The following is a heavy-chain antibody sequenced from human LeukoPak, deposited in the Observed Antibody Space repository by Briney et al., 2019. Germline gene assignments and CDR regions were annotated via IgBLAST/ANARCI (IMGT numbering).Heavy chain of an antibody. Sequence: SVKVSCKASGGTFSSYAISWVRQAPGQGLEWMGGIIPIFGTANYAQKFQGRVTITADESTSTASMELSSLRSEDTAVYSCARGPPRHFEQWLVGDYYYYYMDVWGKGTTVTISS. J-gene: IGHJ6*03. V-gene: IGHV1-69*13. CDR3: ARGPPRHFEQWLVGDYYYYYMDV. D-gene: IGHD6-19*01. CDR2: IIPIFGTA. CDR1: GGTFSSYA.